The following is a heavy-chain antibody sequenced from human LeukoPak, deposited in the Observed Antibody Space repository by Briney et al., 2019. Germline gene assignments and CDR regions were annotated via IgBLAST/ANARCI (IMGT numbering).Heavy chain of an antibody. J-gene: IGHJ4*02. CDR2: IHYTGAT. CDR1: GGSITGYY. D-gene: IGHD3-9*01. CDR3: ARGNILTGYCFDF. V-gene: IGHV4-34*01. Sequence: PSETLSLTCAVYGGSITGYYWSWIRQSPGRGLEWVGEIHYTGATSYNPSLKSRATISTDTSKNQFSLRLSSVTAADTAVYYCARGNILTGYCFDFWGQGALVTVSS.